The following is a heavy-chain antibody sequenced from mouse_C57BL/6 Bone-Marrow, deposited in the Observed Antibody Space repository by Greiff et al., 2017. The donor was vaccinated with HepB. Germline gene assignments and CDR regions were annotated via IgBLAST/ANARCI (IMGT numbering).Heavy chain of an antibody. CDR1: GYTFTSYW. CDR3: GGADGYFMDY. Sequence: QVQLQQSGAELVKPGASVKLSCKASGYTFTSYWMHWVKQRPGQGLEWIGMIHPNSGSTNYNEKFKSKATLTVDKSSSTAYMQLSSLTSEDSAVYYCGGADGYFMDYWGQGTSVTVSS. D-gene: IGHD2-3*01. J-gene: IGHJ4*01. CDR2: IHPNSGST. V-gene: IGHV1-64*01.